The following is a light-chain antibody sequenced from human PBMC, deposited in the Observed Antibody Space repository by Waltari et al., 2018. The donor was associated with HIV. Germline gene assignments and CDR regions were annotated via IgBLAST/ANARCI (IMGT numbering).Light chain of an antibody. CDR3: SSYTSSNTWV. V-gene: IGLV2-18*02. CDR1: SSDVGYYTR. J-gene: IGLJ3*02. Sequence: QSALTQPPSVSGSPGQSVTISCTGTSSDVGYYTRVSWYQQPPGTAPKLMIFEVSNRPSGVPDRFSGSKSDNTASLTISGLQAEDEADYYCSSYTSSNTWVFGGGTKLTVL. CDR2: EVS.